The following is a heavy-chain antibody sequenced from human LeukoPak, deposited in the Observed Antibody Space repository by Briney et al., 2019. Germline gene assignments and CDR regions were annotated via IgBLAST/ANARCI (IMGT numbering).Heavy chain of an antibody. D-gene: IGHD3-22*01. J-gene: IGHJ3*02. V-gene: IGHV3-20*01. Sequence: PGGSLRLSCAASGFTFSSYAMSWVRQAPGKGLEWVSGINWNGGSTGYADSVKGRFTISRDNAKNSLYLQMNSLRAEDTALYHCASSRVSAFDIWGQGTMVTVSS. CDR1: GFTFSSYA. CDR3: ASSRVSAFDI. CDR2: INWNGGST.